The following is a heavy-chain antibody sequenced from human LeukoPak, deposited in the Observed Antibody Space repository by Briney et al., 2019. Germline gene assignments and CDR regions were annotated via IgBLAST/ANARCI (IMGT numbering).Heavy chain of an antibody. CDR2: IYWNDDK. Sequence: ESGPTLVKPTQTLTLTCTFSGFSLSTSGVSVGWIRQPPGKALEWLALIYWNDDKRYSPSLKSRLTITKDTSKNQVVLTMTNMDPVDTATYYCAHGAPHSGCDSTSCTNWFDPWGQGTLVTVSS. V-gene: IGHV2-5*01. CDR3: AHGAPHSGCDSTSCTNWFDP. CDR1: GFSLSTSGVS. J-gene: IGHJ5*02. D-gene: IGHD2-2*01.